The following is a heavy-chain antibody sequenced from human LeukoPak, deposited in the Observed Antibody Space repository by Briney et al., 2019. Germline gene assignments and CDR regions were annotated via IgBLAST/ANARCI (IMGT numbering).Heavy chain of an antibody. CDR2: IYTSGST. Sequence: SETLSLTCAVYGGSFSGYYWSWIRQPAGKGLEWIGRIYTSGSTNYNPSLKSRVTMSVDTSKNQFSLKLSSVTAADTAVYYCARERYYDSSGYDYWGQGTLVTVSS. D-gene: IGHD3-22*01. J-gene: IGHJ4*02. V-gene: IGHV4-4*07. CDR1: GGSFSGYY. CDR3: ARERYYDSSGYDY.